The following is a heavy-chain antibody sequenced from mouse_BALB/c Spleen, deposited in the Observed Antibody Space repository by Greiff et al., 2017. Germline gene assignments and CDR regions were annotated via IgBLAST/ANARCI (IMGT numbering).Heavy chain of an antibody. CDR1: GYSITSDYA. CDR2: ISYSGST. CDR3: ARWDYRYDGPYFDD. V-gene: IGHV3-2*02. Sequence: EVKLQESGPGLVKPSQSLSLTCTVTGYSITSDYAWNWIRQFPGNKLEWMGYISYSGSTSYNPSLKSRISITRDTSKNQFFLQLNSVTTEDTATYYCARWDYRYDGPYFDDWGQGTTLTVSS. D-gene: IGHD2-14*01. J-gene: IGHJ2*01.